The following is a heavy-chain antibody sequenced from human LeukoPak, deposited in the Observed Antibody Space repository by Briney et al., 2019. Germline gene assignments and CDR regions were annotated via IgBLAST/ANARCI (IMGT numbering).Heavy chain of an antibody. V-gene: IGHV4-31*03. Sequence: PSETLSLTCTVSGGSISSGGYYWSWIRQHLGKGLEWIGYIYYSGSTYYNPSLKSRVTISVDTSKNQFSLKLSSVTAADTAVYYCARRTIFGVVNSWGQGTLVTVSS. D-gene: IGHD3-3*01. CDR3: ARRTIFGVVNS. CDR2: IYYSGST. CDR1: GGSISSGGYY. J-gene: IGHJ5*02.